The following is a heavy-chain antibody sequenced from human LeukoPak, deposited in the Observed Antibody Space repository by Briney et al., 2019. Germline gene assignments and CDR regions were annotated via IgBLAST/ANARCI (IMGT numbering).Heavy chain of an antibody. CDR2: INPNSGGT. J-gene: IGHJ4*02. V-gene: IGHV1-2*02. CDR3: ARRYYDILTGYNFDY. Sequence: ASVKVSCKASGGTFSSYAISWVRQAPGQGLEWMGWINPNSGGTNYAQKFQGRVTMTRDTSISTAYMELSRLRSDDTAVYYCARRYYDILTGYNFDYWGQGTLVTVSS. CDR1: GGTFSSYA. D-gene: IGHD3-9*01.